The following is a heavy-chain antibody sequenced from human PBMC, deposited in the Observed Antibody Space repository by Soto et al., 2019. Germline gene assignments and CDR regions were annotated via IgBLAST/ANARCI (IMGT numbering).Heavy chain of an antibody. CDR3: AICSALTQYYFDS. D-gene: IGHD2-15*01. V-gene: IGHV4-59*13. CDR1: GASFSGSY. J-gene: IGHJ4*01. Sequence: SETLSLTCAVSGASFSGSYWSWIRQPPGKGLEWLGYAYYSGTTVYNPSLKSRVSISVDTSKKHVSLRLNSVTAADTAVYYCAICSALTQYYFDSWGHGTLVTVSS. CDR2: AYYSGTT.